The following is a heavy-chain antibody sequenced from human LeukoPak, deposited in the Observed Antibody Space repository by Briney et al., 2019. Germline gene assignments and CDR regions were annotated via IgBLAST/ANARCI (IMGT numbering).Heavy chain of an antibody. V-gene: IGHV3-21*01. CDR1: GFTFSSYS. Sequence: GGSLRLSCAASGFTFSSYSMTWVRQAPGKGLEWVSSISSSSSYIYYADSVKGRFTISRDNAKNSLYLQMNSLGAEDTAVYYCARDRNDYSIAPYYGMDVWGQGTTVTVSS. CDR2: ISSSSSYI. CDR3: ARDRNDYSIAPYYGMDV. J-gene: IGHJ6*02. D-gene: IGHD4-11*01.